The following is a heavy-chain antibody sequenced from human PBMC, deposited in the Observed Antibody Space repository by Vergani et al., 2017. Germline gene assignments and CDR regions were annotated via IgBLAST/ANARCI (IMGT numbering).Heavy chain of an antibody. V-gene: IGHV3-48*03. CDR3: ARYQDAGTTASDAFDI. CDR1: GFTFSSYE. Sequence: EVQLVESGGGLVQPGGSLRLSCAASGFTFSSYEMNWVRQAPGKGLEWVSYISSSGSTIYYADSVKGRFTISRDNAKNSLYLQMNSLRAEDTAVYYCARYQDAGTTASDAFDIWGQGTMVTVSS. D-gene: IGHD1-7*01. CDR2: ISSSGSTI. J-gene: IGHJ3*02.